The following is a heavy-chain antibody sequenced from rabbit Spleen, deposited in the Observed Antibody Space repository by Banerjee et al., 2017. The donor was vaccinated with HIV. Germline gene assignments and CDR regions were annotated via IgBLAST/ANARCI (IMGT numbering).Heavy chain of an antibody. CDR2: IYAGDSGGS. CDR3: AIATFGTIYYFNL. D-gene: IGHD4-1*01. Sequence: QSLEESGGDLVKPGAALTLTCTASGFSFRNVYWICWVRQAPGKGLEWIACIYAGDSGGSYYASWSKGRFTISKTSSTTVTLQMTSLTAADTATYFCAIATFGTIYYFNLWGPGTLVTVS. CDR1: GFSFRNVYW. J-gene: IGHJ4*01. V-gene: IGHV1S40*01.